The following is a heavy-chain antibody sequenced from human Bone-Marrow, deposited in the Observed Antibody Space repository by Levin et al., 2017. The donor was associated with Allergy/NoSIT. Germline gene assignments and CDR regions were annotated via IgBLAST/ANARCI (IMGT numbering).Heavy chain of an antibody. CDR3: ARDSPEGYFYGMDV. CDR2: ISTSGSHI. J-gene: IGHJ6*02. CDR1: GFTFSDYY. Sequence: GESLKISCAASGFTFSDYYMTWIRQAPGKGLEWISYISTSGSHIYYADYVKGRFTISRDNAKNSLYLQMNSLRAEDTAVYYCARDSPEGYFYGMDVWGQGTTVSVSS. V-gene: IGHV3-11*01.